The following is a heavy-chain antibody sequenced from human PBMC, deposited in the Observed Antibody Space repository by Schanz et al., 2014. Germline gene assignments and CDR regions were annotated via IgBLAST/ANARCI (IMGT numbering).Heavy chain of an antibody. Sequence: QVHLIQSGSEVKRPGSSMRVSCTASGGSISDAAITWVRQAPGQGLEWMGWINSNTGNPTYAPAFTGRFVFSLDTSVSTAYLQISGLKAEDTAVYYCARARYGLDVWGQGTTVTVSS. CDR3: ARARYGLDV. CDR1: GGSISDAA. V-gene: IGHV7-4-1*02. J-gene: IGHJ6*02. CDR2: INSNTGNP.